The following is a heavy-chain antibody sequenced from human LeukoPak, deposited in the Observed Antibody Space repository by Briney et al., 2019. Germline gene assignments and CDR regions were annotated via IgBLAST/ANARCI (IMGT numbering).Heavy chain of an antibody. CDR1: GYSISSGYY. D-gene: IGHD1-26*01. CDR3: ARGPIVGDTTRGWYIDL. CDR2: IYSAGST. Sequence: ETLSLTCTVSGYSISSGYYWGWVRQPPGKGLEWVSIIYSAGSTYYADSVKGRFTISRDNSKNTLYLQMNSLRAEDTAVYYCARGPIVGDTTRGWYIDLWGRGTLVTVSS. J-gene: IGHJ2*01. V-gene: IGHV3-66*01.